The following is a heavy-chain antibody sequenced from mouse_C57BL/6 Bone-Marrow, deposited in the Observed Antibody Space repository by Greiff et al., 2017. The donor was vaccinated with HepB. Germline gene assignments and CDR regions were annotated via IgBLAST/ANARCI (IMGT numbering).Heavy chain of an antibody. CDR2: IRSKSNNYAT. J-gene: IGHJ2*01. D-gene: IGHD1-1*01. CDR3: VRQDTTVVADYFDY. CDR1: GFSFNTYA. V-gene: IGHV10-1*01. Sequence: EVKLQESGGGLVQPKGSLKLSCAASGFSFNTYAMNWVRQAPGKGLEWVARIRSKSNNYATYYADSVKDRFTISRDDSESMLYLQMNNLKTEDTAMYYCVRQDTTVVADYFDYWGQGTTLTVSS.